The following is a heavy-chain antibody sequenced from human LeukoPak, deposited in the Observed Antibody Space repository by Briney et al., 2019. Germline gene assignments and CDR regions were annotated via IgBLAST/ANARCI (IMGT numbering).Heavy chain of an antibody. CDR3: ATALGRYYDSSGYFGD. D-gene: IGHD3-22*01. V-gene: IGHV1-46*01. Sequence: ASVKVSCKASGYTFTSYYMHWVRQAPGQGLEWMGIINPSGGSTNYAQKFQGRVTMTRDMSTSTVYMELSSLRSEDTAVYYCATALGRYYDSSGYFGDWGQGTLVTVSS. J-gene: IGHJ4*02. CDR1: GYTFTSYY. CDR2: INPSGGST.